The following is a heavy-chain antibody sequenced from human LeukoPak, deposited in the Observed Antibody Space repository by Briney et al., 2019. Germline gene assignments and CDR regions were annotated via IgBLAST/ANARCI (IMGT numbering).Heavy chain of an antibody. V-gene: IGHV4-59*01. Sequence: SETLSLTCTVSGGSISSYYWSWIRQPPGKGLEWHGYIYYSGSTNYNPSLKSRVTISVDTSKNQFSLKLSSVTAADTAVYYCARGGLDSSGYWAAFDIWGQGTMVTVSS. CDR3: ARGGLDSSGYWAAFDI. D-gene: IGHD3-22*01. CDR2: IYYSGST. CDR1: GGSISSYY. J-gene: IGHJ3*02.